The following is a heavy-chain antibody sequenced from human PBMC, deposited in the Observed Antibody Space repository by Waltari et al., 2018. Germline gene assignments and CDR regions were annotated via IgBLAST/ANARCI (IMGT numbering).Heavy chain of an antibody. Sequence: QVQLQESGPGLVKPSETLSLTCAVSGYSINSGYHWGWIRQPPGKGLEWLASIFHSGAASYNPSLKIRLTISRDRSKNQFARKLSSVTAADTAVYYCARDLGSGGNSDYWGQGTLVTVFS. D-gene: IGHD2-21*02. J-gene: IGHJ4*02. CDR1: GYSINSGYH. CDR3: ARDLGSGGNSDY. CDR2: IFHSGAA. V-gene: IGHV4-38-2*02.